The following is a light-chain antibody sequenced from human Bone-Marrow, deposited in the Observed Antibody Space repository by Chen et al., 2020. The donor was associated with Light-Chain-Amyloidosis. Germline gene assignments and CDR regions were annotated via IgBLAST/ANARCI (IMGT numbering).Light chain of an antibody. CDR1: DLPTKY. Sequence: SYELTQPPSVSVSPGQTARITCSGDDLPTKYAYWYQQKPGQAPVLVIHRDTERPSGISERFSGSSSGTTATLTISGVQAEDDADYHCQSAYNSGTYEVIFGGGTKLTVL. CDR3: QSAYNSGTYEVI. J-gene: IGLJ2*01. CDR2: RDT. V-gene: IGLV3-25*03.